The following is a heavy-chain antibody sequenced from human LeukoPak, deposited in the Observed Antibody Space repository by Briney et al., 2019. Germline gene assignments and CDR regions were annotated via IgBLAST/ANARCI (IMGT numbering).Heavy chain of an antibody. CDR2: IYTSGST. D-gene: IGHD5-18*01. CDR1: GGSISSYY. J-gene: IGHJ6*03. Sequence: SETLSLTCTVSGGSISSYYWSWIRQPAGKGLEWIGRIYTSGSTNYNPSLESRVTMSVDTSKNQFSLKLSSVTAADTAVYYCARWSAMVPYYYYYYMDVWGKGTTVTVSS. V-gene: IGHV4-4*07. CDR3: ARWSAMVPYYYYYYMDV.